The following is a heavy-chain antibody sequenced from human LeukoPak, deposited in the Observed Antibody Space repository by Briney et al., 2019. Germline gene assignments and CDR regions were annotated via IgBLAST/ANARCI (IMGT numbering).Heavy chain of an antibody. V-gene: IGHV4-38-2*02. Sequence: SETLSLTCTVSTHSVSTDYYWGWIRQPPGKGLEWIGNIYHDGSTYYTPSLKSRVTISVDTSKNQFSLKLMSMTAADTAVYYCARIRYYDFWSALGWFDPWGQGTLVTVSS. CDR1: THSVSTDYY. J-gene: IGHJ5*02. CDR2: IYHDGST. D-gene: IGHD3-3*01. CDR3: ARIRYYDFWSALGWFDP.